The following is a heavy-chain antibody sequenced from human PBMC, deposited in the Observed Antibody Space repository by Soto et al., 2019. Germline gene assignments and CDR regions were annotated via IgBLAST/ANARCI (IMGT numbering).Heavy chain of an antibody. D-gene: IGHD3-16*02. J-gene: IGHJ5*01. Sequence: SETLSLTCTVSGGSISTYYWSWIRQPPGKGLEWIGYMFYGGSTNYNPSLKSRVTISVDTSNSQFSLKLNSVTAADTAVYYCARGTSYHDSWGQGILVTVSS. CDR1: GGSISTYY. CDR2: MFYGGST. V-gene: IGHV4-59*08. CDR3: ARGTSYHDS.